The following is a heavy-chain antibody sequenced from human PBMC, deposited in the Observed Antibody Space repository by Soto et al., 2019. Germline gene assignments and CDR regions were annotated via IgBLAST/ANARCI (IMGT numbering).Heavy chain of an antibody. Sequence: SETLSLTCTVSGGSISGYYWSWIRQPPGKGLEWIGYMYNTGSTVYNPSFKSRINITVDTSKNQFSLKLNSVTDADTAVYYCARDLWGYCGTDCYPLDVWGQGTTVTVS. CDR2: MYNTGST. J-gene: IGHJ6*02. V-gene: IGHV4-59*01. CDR3: ARDLWGYCGTDCYPLDV. CDR1: GGSISGYY. D-gene: IGHD2-21*02.